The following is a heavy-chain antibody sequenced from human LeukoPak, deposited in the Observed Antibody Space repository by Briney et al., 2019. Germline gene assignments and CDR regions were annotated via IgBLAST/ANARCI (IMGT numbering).Heavy chain of an antibody. J-gene: IGHJ5*02. CDR3: ARDFADDFWTMYNWFDP. Sequence: SETLSLTCTASGGSISSYYWSWIRQPAGKGLEWIGRIYTSGSTNYNPSLKSRVTMSVGTSKNQFSLKLSSVTAADTAVYYCARDFADDFWTMYNWFDPWGQGTLVTVSS. CDR1: GGSISSYY. D-gene: IGHD3-3*01. CDR2: IYTSGST. V-gene: IGHV4-4*07.